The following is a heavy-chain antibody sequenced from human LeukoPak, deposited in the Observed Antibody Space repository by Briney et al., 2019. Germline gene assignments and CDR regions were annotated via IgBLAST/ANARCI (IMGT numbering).Heavy chain of an antibody. CDR1: GGSISSYY. V-gene: IGHV4-59*01. D-gene: IGHD6-13*01. CDR3: ARGMSSSWYGRYFDL. CDR2: IYYSGST. Sequence: SETLSLTCTVSGGSISSYYWSWIRQPPGKGLEWIGYIYYSGSTNYNPSLKSRVTISVDTSKNQFSLKLSSVTAADTAVYYCARGMSSSWYGRYFDLWGRGTLVTVSS. J-gene: IGHJ2*01.